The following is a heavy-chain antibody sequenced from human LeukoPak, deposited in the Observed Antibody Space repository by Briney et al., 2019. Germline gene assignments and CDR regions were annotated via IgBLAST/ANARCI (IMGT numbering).Heavy chain of an antibody. CDR1: GFTFSGSW. D-gene: IGHD7-27*01. Sequence: GGSLRLSCAASGFTFSGSWMHWVRQAPGKGLVWVSRIKGDGIETNYADSVKGRFTVSRDNAKNTLYLQISSVRAEDTAVYYCARDMWGTFDYWGQGTLVTVSS. CDR2: IKGDGIET. CDR3: ARDMWGTFDY. V-gene: IGHV3-74*01. J-gene: IGHJ4*02.